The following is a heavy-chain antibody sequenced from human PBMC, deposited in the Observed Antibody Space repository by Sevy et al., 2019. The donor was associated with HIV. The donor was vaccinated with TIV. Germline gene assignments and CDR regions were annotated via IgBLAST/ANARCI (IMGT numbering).Heavy chain of an antibody. CDR1: GFTFGDYA. CDR3: TRGKGAQSIFDY. J-gene: IGHJ4*02. V-gene: IGHV3-49*04. D-gene: IGHD1-26*01. Sequence: GGSLRLSCTASGFTFGDYAMSWVRQAPGKGLEWVAFLKSRGYGGTIDHAASVKGRFTISTDDSKSSANLQMNDLRTEDTGVYYCTRGKGAQSIFDYWGQGALVTVSS. CDR2: LKSRGYGGTI.